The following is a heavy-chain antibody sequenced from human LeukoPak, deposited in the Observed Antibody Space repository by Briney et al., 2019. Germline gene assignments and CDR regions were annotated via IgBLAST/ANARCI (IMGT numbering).Heavy chain of an antibody. CDR1: GGSISSYY. J-gene: IGHJ6*04. Sequence: PSETLSLTCTVSGGSISSYYWSWVRQPPGKGLEWIGYIYYSGSTNYNPSLKSRVTISVDTSKNQFSLKLSSVTAADPAVYYCARARGAAAIPLGYYYGMDVWGKGTTVTVSS. CDR3: ARARGAAAIPLGYYYGMDV. D-gene: IGHD6-13*01. CDR2: IYYSGST. V-gene: IGHV4-59*01.